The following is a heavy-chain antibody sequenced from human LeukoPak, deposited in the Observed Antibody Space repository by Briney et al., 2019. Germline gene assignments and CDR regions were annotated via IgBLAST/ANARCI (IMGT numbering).Heavy chain of an antibody. V-gene: IGHV4-31*03. CDR1: GGSISSGGYY. J-gene: IGHJ4*02. Sequence: SQTLSLTCTVSGGSISSGGYYWSWIRQHPGKGLEWIGYIYYSGSTYYNPSLKSRVTISVDTSKNQFSLKLSSVTAADTAVYYCARSGVAGSGSYYKFDYWGQGTLVTVSS. CDR3: ARSGVAGSGSYYKFDY. CDR2: IYYSGST. D-gene: IGHD3-10*01.